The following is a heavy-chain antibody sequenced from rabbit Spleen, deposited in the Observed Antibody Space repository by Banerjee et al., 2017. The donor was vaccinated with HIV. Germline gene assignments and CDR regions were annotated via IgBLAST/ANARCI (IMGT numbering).Heavy chain of an antibody. Sequence: QSLEESGGDLVKPGASLTLTCTASGVSFSYSSYICWVRQAPGKGLEWIACIDAGSTGFTYFATWAKGRFTISKTSSTTVTLQMTRLTAADTATYFCARGGVGSSAWGDLWGPGTLVTVS. CDR3: ARGGVGSSAWGDL. V-gene: IGHV1S40*01. CDR1: GVSFSYSSY. CDR2: IDAGSTGFT. D-gene: IGHD4-1*01. J-gene: IGHJ4*01.